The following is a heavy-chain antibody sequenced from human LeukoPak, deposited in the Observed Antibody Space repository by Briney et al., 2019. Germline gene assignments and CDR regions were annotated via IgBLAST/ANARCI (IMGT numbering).Heavy chain of an antibody. J-gene: IGHJ4*02. CDR2: ISSSGSGGNT. V-gene: IGHV3-23*01. CDR1: GVTLSSYA. D-gene: IGHD3-22*01. Sequence: GGSLRLSCAASGVTLSSYAMSWARQAPGKGLEWVSGISSSGSGGNTYYADSVKGRFTISRDSSKNALFLHMNTLRAEDTAIYYCAKAGYYYDSRIDYWGQGTLVTVSS. CDR3: AKAGYYYDSRIDY.